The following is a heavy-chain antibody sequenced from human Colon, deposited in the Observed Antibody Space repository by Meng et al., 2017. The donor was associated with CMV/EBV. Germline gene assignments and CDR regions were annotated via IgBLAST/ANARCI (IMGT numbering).Heavy chain of an antibody. D-gene: IGHD3-10*01. J-gene: IGHJ5*02. Sequence: SETLSLTCTVSGDSIRSHYWSWIRQPPGKGLEWMGYVYYSGSATYSPSLRSRVSISVDTSNNQFSLKLTSVTAADTAVYYCARDSYHYGSSTYNWFDPWGQGILVTVSS. CDR2: VYYSGSA. CDR1: GDSIRSHY. V-gene: IGHV4-59*11. CDR3: ARDSYHYGSSTYNWFDP.